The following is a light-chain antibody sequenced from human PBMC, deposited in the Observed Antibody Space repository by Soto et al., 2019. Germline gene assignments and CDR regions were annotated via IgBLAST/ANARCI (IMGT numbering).Light chain of an antibody. CDR2: EGT. Sequence: QSALTQPASVSGSPGQSITISCIGTSSDFGTYNLFSWYQQYPGKAPKLIIYEGTKRPSGVSNRFSGSKSGNTASLTVSGLQAEDEADYFCCSYTSTFSVFGGGTQLTVL. CDR1: SSDFGTYNL. J-gene: IGLJ3*02. V-gene: IGLV2-23*01. CDR3: CSYTSTFSV.